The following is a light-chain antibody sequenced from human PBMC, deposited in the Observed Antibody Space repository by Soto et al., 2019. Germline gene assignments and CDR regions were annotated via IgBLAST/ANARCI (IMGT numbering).Light chain of an antibody. CDR3: QQYVGSPPKYT. CDR2: AAS. Sequence: EIVLTQSPGTLSLSPGERATLSCRASQSVSSSSLAWYQQKPGQAPRLLIYAASSRASDIPGRFSGSGSGTDFTLTISRLEPEDFAVYYCQQYVGSPPKYTFGQGTKLEIK. CDR1: QSVSSSS. J-gene: IGKJ2*01. V-gene: IGKV3-20*01.